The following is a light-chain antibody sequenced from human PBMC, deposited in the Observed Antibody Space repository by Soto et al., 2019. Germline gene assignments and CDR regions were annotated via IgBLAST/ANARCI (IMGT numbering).Light chain of an antibody. CDR2: GAS. CDR3: QQYNNWPPLT. J-gene: IGKJ4*01. Sequence: EIVMTQSPAILSVSPGERATLSCRASQSVSSNLAWYQQKPGQAPRLLIYGASTRATGIPARFSGSGSGTEFTLTISSLQSEDLAVYYCQQYNNWPPLTFGGGTKVEIK. CDR1: QSVSSN. V-gene: IGKV3-15*01.